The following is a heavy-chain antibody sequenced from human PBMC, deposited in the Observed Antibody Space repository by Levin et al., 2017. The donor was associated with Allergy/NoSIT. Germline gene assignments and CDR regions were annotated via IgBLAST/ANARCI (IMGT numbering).Heavy chain of an antibody. V-gene: IGHV4-39*01. Sequence: SQTLSLTCTVSGGSMSSSGYYWLWIRQPPGKGLEWIGSIYNSGSNYYNPSLKSRVTISVDTSKNQFSLNLSSVTAADTAVYYCARRGNQMPHDAFDLWGQGTMVTVSS. J-gene: IGHJ3*01. CDR2: IYNSGSN. CDR3: ARRGNQMPHDAFDL. D-gene: IGHD1-14*01. CDR1: GGSMSSSGYY.